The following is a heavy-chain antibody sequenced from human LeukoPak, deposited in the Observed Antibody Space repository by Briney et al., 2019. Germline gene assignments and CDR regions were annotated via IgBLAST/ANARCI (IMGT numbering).Heavy chain of an antibody. J-gene: IGHJ4*02. CDR3: ARVGGSGWFDY. CDR2: IYYTGST. CDR1: GGSVSSDSYS. V-gene: IGHV4-61*01. D-gene: IGHD6-19*01. Sequence: SETLSLTCTVSGGSVSSDSYSWSWIRQPPGKGLEYIGHIYYTGSTNYNPSLKSRVTISVDTSRNQFSLKLSSVTAADTAVYFCARVGGSGWFDYWGQGTLVTVPS.